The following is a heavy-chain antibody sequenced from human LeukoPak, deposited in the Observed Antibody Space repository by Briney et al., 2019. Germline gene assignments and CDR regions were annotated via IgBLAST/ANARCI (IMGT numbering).Heavy chain of an antibody. CDR1: GFTFGDYA. CDR2: IRSKAYGGTT. V-gene: IGHV3-49*04. CDR3: TRDRDGDLYFDY. J-gene: IGHJ4*02. Sequence: GGSLRLSCTASGFTFGDYAMSWVRKAPGKGLEWVGFIRSKAYGGTTEYAASVKCRFTTSRDDSKSIAYPQMNSLKTEDTAVYYCTRDRDGDLYFDYWGQGTLVTVSS. D-gene: IGHD4-17*01.